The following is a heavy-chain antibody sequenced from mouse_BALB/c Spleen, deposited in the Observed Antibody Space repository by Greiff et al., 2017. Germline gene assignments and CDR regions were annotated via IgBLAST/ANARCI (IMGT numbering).Heavy chain of an antibody. CDR3: ARDAGKGDY. D-gene: IGHD4-1*01. V-gene: IGHV5-4*02. CDR2: ISDGGSYT. J-gene: IGHJ4*01. CDR1: GFTFSDYY. Sequence: EVNVVESGGGLVKPGGSRKLSCAASGFTFSDYYMYWVRQTPEKRLEWVATISDGGSYTYYPDSVKGRFTISRDNAKNNLCLQMSSLKSEDTAMYYCARDAGKGDYWGQGTSVTVSS.